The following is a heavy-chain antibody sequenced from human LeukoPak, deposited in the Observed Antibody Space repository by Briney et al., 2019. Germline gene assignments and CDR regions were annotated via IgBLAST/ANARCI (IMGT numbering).Heavy chain of an antibody. Sequence: GGSLTLSCSASGFTFTTYAMTWVRQAPGKGLEWVSSISSSSSYIYYADSVKGRFTISRDNAKNSLYLQMNSLRAEDTAVYYCASRGYCSGGSCFGFDYWGQGTLVTVSS. CDR3: ASRGYCSGGSCFGFDY. D-gene: IGHD2-15*01. J-gene: IGHJ4*02. CDR2: ISSSSSYI. V-gene: IGHV3-21*01. CDR1: GFTFTTYA.